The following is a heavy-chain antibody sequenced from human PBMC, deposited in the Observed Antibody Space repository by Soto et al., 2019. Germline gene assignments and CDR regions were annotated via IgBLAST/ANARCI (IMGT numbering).Heavy chain of an antibody. V-gene: IGHV3-23*01. Sequence: GGSLRLSXAASGFTFSSYAMSWVRQAPGKGLEWVSAISGSGGSTYYADSVKGRFTISRDNSKNTLYLQMNSLRAEDTAVYYCAKPNIAAAGTDYYYYGMDVWGQGTTVTVSS. CDR1: GFTFSSYA. CDR2: ISGSGGST. J-gene: IGHJ6*02. D-gene: IGHD6-13*01. CDR3: AKPNIAAAGTDYYYYGMDV.